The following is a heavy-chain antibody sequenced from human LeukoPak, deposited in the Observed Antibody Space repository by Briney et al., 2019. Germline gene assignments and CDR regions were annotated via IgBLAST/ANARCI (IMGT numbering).Heavy chain of an antibody. D-gene: IGHD2-2*01. V-gene: IGHV3-23*01. CDR2: ISGSGGST. J-gene: IGHJ5*02. Sequence: GGSLRLSCAASGFTFSSYWMSWVRQAPGKGLEWVSAISGSGGSTYYADSVKGRFTISRDNSKNTLYLQMNSLRAEDTAVYYCAKDLRSKDIVVVPAATDYNWFDPWGQGTLVTVSS. CDR1: GFTFSSYW. CDR3: AKDLRSKDIVVVPAATDYNWFDP.